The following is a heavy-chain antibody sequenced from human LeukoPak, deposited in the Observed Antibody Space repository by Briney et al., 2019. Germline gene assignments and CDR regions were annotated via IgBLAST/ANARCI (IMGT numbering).Heavy chain of an antibody. V-gene: IGHV4-30-4*01. Sequence: ASQTLSLTCTVSGGSISSGDYYWSWIRQPPGKGLEWIVYIYYSGSTYYNPPLKSRVTISVDTSKNQFSLKLSSVTAADTAVYYCAGDGGYCSSTSCYAHWGQGTLVTVSA. D-gene: IGHD2-2*01. CDR1: GGSISSGDYY. CDR3: AGDGGYCSSTSCYAH. CDR2: IYYSGST. J-gene: IGHJ4*02.